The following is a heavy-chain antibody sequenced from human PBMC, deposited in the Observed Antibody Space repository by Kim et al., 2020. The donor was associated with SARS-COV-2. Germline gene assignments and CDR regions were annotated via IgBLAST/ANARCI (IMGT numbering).Heavy chain of an antibody. CDR1: GYTLTELS. J-gene: IGHJ4*02. CDR3: ATVRYCSSTSCSEFDY. V-gene: IGHV1-24*01. D-gene: IGHD2-2*01. Sequence: ASVKVSCKVSGYTLTELSMHWVRQAPGKGLEWMGGFDPEDGETIYAQKFQGRVTMTEDTSTDTAYMELSSLRSEDTAVYYCATVRYCSSTSCSEFDYWGQGTLVTVSS. CDR2: FDPEDGET.